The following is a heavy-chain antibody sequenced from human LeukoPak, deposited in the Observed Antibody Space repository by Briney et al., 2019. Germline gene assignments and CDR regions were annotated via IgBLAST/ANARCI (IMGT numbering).Heavy chain of an antibody. CDR2: ISAYNGNT. CDR1: GYTFTSYG. Sequence: GASVKVSYKDSGYTFTSYGSSWVRQAPGQGREGMGWISAYNGNTNYAQKLQGRVTMTTDTSTSTAYMELRSLRSDDTAVYYCAREGSSSWYPIYYYYGMDVWGQGTTVTVPS. V-gene: IGHV1-18*01. J-gene: IGHJ6*02. CDR3: AREGSSSWYPIYYYYGMDV. D-gene: IGHD6-13*01.